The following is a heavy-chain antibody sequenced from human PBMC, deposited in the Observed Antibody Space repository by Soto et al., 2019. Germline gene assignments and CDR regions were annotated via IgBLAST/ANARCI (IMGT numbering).Heavy chain of an antibody. J-gene: IGHJ4*02. CDR2: IYYSGST. D-gene: IGHD6-6*01. V-gene: IGHV4-30-4*01. CDR3: AVSIGARYFDY. Sequence: SETLSLTCTVSGGSISSGDYYWSWIRQPPGKGLEWIGYIYYSGSTYYNTSLKSRVTVSVNTSKNQFSLKLNSVTAADTAVYYCAVSIGARYFDYWGQGTLVTVS. CDR1: GGSISSGDYY.